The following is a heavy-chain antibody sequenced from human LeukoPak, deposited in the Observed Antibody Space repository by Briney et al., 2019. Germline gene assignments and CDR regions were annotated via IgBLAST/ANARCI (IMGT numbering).Heavy chain of an antibody. J-gene: IGHJ6*03. CDR3: AKGRGWEASYYYYYMDV. Sequence: PGGSLRLSCAASGFTFSDYAMSWVRQAPGKGLEWVSTISGGGDATYYADSVKGRFTISRDNSKNTLYLQMNSLRAEDTAVYYCAKGRGWEASYYYYYMDVWGKGTTVTISS. CDR1: GFTFSDYA. V-gene: IGHV3-23*01. CDR2: ISGGGDAT. D-gene: IGHD1-26*01.